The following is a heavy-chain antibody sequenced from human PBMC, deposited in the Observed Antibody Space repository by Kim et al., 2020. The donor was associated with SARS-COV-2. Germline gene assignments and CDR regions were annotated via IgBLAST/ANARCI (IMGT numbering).Heavy chain of an antibody. J-gene: IGHJ6*02. CDR2: ISYDGSNK. V-gene: IGHV3-30-3*01. Sequence: GGSLRLSCAASGFTFSSCAMHWVRQAPGKGLEWVAVISYDGSNKNYADSVKGRFTISRDNSKNTLYLQMNSLRTEDTALYYCVRDPCSRLRGLTYSYYGMDVWGQGTTVTVSS. D-gene: IGHD3-10*01. CDR3: VRDPCSRLRGLTYSYYGMDV. CDR1: GFTFSSCA.